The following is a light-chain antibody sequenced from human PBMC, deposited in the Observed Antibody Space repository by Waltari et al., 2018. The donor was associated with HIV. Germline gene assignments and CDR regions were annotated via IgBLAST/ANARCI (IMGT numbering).Light chain of an antibody. CDR1: QSISYSSWNMDY. V-gene: IGKV4-1*01. Sequence: DMVMTQYPDYLALSLGERDTINCVSSQSISYSSWNMDYLAWYQQKPGQSPKLLIYWASTRDSGVPDRFSGSGSGTDFTLTIDSLQSEDVAVYFCQQYYSTPPTFGRGTKVEIK. CDR2: WAS. CDR3: QQYYSTPPT. J-gene: IGKJ1*01.